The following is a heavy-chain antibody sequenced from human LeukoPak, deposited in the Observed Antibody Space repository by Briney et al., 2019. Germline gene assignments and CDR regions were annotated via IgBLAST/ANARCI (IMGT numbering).Heavy chain of an antibody. CDR2: IYYSGST. CDR1: GGSISSYY. Sequence: SETLSLTCTVSGGSISSYYWSWIRQPAGKGLEWIGYIYYSGSTNYNPSLKSRVTISVDTSKNQFSLKLSSVTAADTAVYYCASAGSTDAFDIWGQGTMVTVSS. J-gene: IGHJ3*02. CDR3: ASAGSTDAFDI. D-gene: IGHD5/OR15-5a*01. V-gene: IGHV4-59*08.